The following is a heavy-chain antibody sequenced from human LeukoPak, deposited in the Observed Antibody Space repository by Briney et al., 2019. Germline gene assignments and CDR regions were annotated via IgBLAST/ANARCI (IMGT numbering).Heavy chain of an antibody. V-gene: IGHV1-69*13. Sequence: ASVKVSCKASGGTFSSDAISWVRQAPGQGLEWRGGIIPIFGTAHYAQKFQGRVTITADESTSTAYMELSSLRSEDTAVYYCAEGRRVPAAAYYYYYMDVWGKGTTVTVSS. J-gene: IGHJ6*03. CDR2: IIPIFGTA. CDR3: AEGRRVPAAAYYYYYMDV. CDR1: GGTFSSDA. D-gene: IGHD2-2*01.